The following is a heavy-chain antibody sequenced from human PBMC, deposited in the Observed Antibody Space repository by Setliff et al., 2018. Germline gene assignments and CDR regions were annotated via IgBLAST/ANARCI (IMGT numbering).Heavy chain of an antibody. CDR3: ARSFSRSEKFLLDY. D-gene: IGHD2-15*01. Sequence: SETLSLTCTVSGGSVFSGNYYWGWIRQSPGKGLEWIGYIYYRGITSYSPSLKSRVTISMDTSKNQFSLKVPSVTAADTAVYYCARSFSRSEKFLLDYWGQGALVTVSS. J-gene: IGHJ4*02. V-gene: IGHV4-61*01. CDR2: IYYRGIT. CDR1: GGSVFSGNYY.